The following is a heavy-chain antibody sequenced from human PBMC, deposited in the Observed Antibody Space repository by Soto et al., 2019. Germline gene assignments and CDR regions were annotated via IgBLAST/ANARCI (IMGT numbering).Heavy chain of an antibody. CDR3: AGGYGDYVPIDY. CDR2: INAGNGNT. V-gene: IGHV1-3*01. Sequence: GASVKFSCKASGYTFTSYAMHWVRQAPGQRLEWMGWINAGNGNTKYSQKFQGRVTITRDTSASTAYMELSSLRSEDTAVYYCAGGYGDYVPIDYWGQGTLVTVSS. CDR1: GYTFTSYA. D-gene: IGHD4-17*01. J-gene: IGHJ4*02.